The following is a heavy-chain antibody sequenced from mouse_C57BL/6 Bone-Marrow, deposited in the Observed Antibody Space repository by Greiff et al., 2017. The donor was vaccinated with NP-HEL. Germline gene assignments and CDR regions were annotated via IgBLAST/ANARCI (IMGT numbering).Heavy chain of an antibody. D-gene: IGHD2-4*01. CDR3: ASYYDYDRFY. Sequence: VQLQQSGPELVKPGASVKISCKASGYTFTDYYMNWVKQSHGKSLEWIGDINPNNGGTSYIQKFKGKATLTVDKSSSTAYMELRSLTSEDSAVYYCASYYDYDRFYWGQGTTLTVSS. CDR1: GYTFTDYY. CDR2: INPNNGGT. V-gene: IGHV1-26*01. J-gene: IGHJ2*01.